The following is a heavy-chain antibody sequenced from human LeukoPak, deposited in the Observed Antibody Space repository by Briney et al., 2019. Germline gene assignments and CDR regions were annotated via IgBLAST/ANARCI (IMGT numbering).Heavy chain of an antibody. D-gene: IGHD6-19*01. V-gene: IGHV3-23*01. CDR3: ASALRHNSGWYFQH. J-gene: IGHJ1*01. Sequence: GGSLRLSCAASGFTFSSSGMTWVRQAPGKGLDWVSAITAASGTLYYADSVRGRFTISRDNSKNTLYLQMNSLRAEDSAVYYCASALRHNSGWYFQHWGQGTLVTVSS. CDR2: ITAASGTL. CDR1: GFTFSSSG.